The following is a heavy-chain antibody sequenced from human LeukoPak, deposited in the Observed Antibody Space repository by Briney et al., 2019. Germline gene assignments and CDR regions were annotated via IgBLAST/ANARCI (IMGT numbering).Heavy chain of an antibody. CDR3: ASRILTGYYSKAFDI. D-gene: IGHD3-9*01. CDR2: ISSSSSYI. Sequence: GGSLRLSCAASGFTFSSYSMNWVRRAPGKGLEWVSSISSSSSYIYYADSVKGRFTISRDNAKNSLYLQMNSLRAEDTAVYYCASRILTGYYSKAFDIWGQGTMVTVSS. V-gene: IGHV3-21*01. CDR1: GFTFSSYS. J-gene: IGHJ3*02.